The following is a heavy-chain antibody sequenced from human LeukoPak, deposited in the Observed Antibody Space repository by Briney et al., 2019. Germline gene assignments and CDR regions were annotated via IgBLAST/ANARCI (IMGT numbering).Heavy chain of an antibody. CDR1: GGSFINGTFY. V-gene: IGHV4-39*07. D-gene: IGHD5-12*01. CDR3: SLSGYDSRQFYFDY. CDR2: IYSGST. Sequence: SETLSLTCTVSGGSFINGTFYWDWIRQPPGKGLEWIGNIYSGSTSYNPSLKSRVTLSLDTSKNQFSLKLSSVTAADTAVYYCSLSGYDSRQFYFDYWGQGTLVTVSS. J-gene: IGHJ4*02.